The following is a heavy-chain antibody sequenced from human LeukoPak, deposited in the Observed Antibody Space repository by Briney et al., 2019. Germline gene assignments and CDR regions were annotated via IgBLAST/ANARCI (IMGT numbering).Heavy chain of an antibody. CDR1: GGSISSYY. V-gene: IGHV3-23*01. Sequence: ETLSLTCTVSGGSISSYYWSWIRQPPGKGLEWVSAISGSGGSTYYADSVKGRFTISRDNSKNTLYLQMNSLRAEDTAVYYCAKRPFGELFSDAFDIWGQGTMVTVSS. D-gene: IGHD3-10*01. CDR3: AKRPFGELFSDAFDI. CDR2: ISGSGGST. J-gene: IGHJ3*02.